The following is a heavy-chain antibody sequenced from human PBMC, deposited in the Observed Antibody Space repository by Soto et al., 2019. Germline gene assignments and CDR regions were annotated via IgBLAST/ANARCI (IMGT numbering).Heavy chain of an antibody. CDR1: GGPSSCYY. V-gene: IGHV4-34*01. CDR3: ARERGSGYCSSTSCYRGYYYYYGRDV. Sequence: SQTLSLTCAVYGGPSSCYYWSWIRQPPGKALECMRQINHSGSTNYNPCLKSRVTISVDTSKNQLSLKLSSVTTADTAVYYCARERGSGYCSSTSCYRGYYYYYGRDVWGQGTTVSVSS. CDR2: INHSGST. D-gene: IGHD2-2*01. J-gene: IGHJ6*02.